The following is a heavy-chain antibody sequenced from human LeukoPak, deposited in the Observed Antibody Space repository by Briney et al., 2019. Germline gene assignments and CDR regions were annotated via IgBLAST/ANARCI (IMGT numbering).Heavy chain of an antibody. D-gene: IGHD2-15*01. J-gene: IGHJ5*02. CDR1: GYTLTSYG. CDR2: ISGYNGNT. V-gene: IGHV1-18*01. Sequence: ASVKVSCKASGYTLTSYGISWVRQAPGQGLEWMGWISGYNGNTNYAQKLQGRVTMTTDTSTSTAYMELRSLRSDDTAIYYCVKRFLESIVSDHWGQGTLVTVSS. CDR3: VKRFLESIVSDH.